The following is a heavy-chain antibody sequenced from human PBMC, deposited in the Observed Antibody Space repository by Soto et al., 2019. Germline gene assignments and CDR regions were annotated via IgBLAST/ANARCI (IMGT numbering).Heavy chain of an antibody. Sequence: GASVKVSCKASGYTFTGYYMHWVRQAPGQGLEWMGWINPNSGGTNYAQKFQGWVTMTRDTSISTAYMELSRLRSDDTAVYYCTKLPWADYGGIFDPWGQGTLVTVS. V-gene: IGHV1-2*04. CDR2: INPNSGGT. CDR1: GYTFTGYY. J-gene: IGHJ5*02. CDR3: TKLPWADYGGIFDP. D-gene: IGHD4-17*01.